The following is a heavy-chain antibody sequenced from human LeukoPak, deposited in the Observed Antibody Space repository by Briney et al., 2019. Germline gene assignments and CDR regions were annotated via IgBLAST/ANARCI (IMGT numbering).Heavy chain of an antibody. V-gene: IGHV3-23*01. J-gene: IGHJ5*02. CDR1: GFTFDNYA. CDR2: ISGSGGST. D-gene: IGHD3-10*01. Sequence: GGSLRLSCAASGFTFDNYAMHWVRQAPGKGLEWVSGISGSGGSTYYADSVKGRFTISRDNSKNTLYLQMNSLRAEDTAVYYCAKLKYYYGSGSYSPTNWFDPWGQGTLVTVSS. CDR3: AKLKYYYGSGSYSPTNWFDP.